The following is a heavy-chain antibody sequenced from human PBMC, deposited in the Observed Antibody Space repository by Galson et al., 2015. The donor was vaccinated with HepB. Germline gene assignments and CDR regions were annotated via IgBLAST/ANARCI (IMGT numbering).Heavy chain of an antibody. CDR1: GFTFDDYA. V-gene: IGHV3-9*01. Sequence: SLRLSCAASGFTFDDYAMHWVRHAPGRGLEWVSGVSWNSGSIGYADSVKGRFTISRDNAKNSLYLQMNSLRAEDTALYYCAKEDGSGSYYNGGFDYWGQGTLVTVSS. J-gene: IGHJ4*02. D-gene: IGHD3-10*01. CDR3: AKEDGSGSYYNGGFDY. CDR2: VSWNSGSI.